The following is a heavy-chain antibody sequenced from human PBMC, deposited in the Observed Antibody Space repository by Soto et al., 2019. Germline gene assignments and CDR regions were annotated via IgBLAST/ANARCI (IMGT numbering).Heavy chain of an antibody. D-gene: IGHD6-13*01. J-gene: IGHJ4*02. CDR3: AKDKAAVPNDFDH. CDR2: ISNSGGGT. V-gene: IGHV3-23*01. CDR1: GFTFSNYA. Sequence: PGGSLRLSCAASGFTFSNYAMSWVRQAPGKGLDWVSVISNSGGGTYYADSVKARFTISRDNSRNTLYLQINSLRTEDTAVYYCAKDKAAVPNDFDHWGQGTPVTVSS.